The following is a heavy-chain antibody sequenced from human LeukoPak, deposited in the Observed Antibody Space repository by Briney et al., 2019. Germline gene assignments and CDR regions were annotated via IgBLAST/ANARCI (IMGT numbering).Heavy chain of an antibody. Sequence: SETLSLTCTVSGGSISSYYWSWIRQPPGKGLEWIGYIYYSGSTNYNPSLKSRVTISVDTSKNQFSLKLSSVTAADTAVYYCARHTLHTAMVMFDYWGQGTLVTVSS. D-gene: IGHD5-18*01. CDR3: ARHTLHTAMVMFDY. CDR2: IYYSGST. CDR1: GGSISSYY. V-gene: IGHV4-59*01. J-gene: IGHJ4*02.